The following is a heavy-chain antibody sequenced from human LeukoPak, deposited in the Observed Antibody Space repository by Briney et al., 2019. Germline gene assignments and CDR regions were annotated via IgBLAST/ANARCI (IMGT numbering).Heavy chain of an antibody. CDR3: ARDNGVVHGVYYMDV. D-gene: IGHD3-3*01. J-gene: IGHJ6*03. CDR1: GFTFSYYW. CDR2: IKQDGSEK. V-gene: IGHV3-7*01. Sequence: PGGSLRLSCAASGFTFSYYWMTWVRQAPGKGLEWVADIKQDGSEKLYVKSVRGRFTISRDNAKMSLFLQMNSLRAEDTAVYYCARDNGVVHGVYYMDVWRKGTTVTVS.